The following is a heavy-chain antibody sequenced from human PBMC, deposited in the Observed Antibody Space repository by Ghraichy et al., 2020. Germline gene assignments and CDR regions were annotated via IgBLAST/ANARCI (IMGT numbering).Heavy chain of an antibody. V-gene: IGHV3-23*01. CDR3: AKLLERYYERGGYPPSF. CDR1: GFIFGTHV. D-gene: IGHD3-16*01. Sequence: GGSLRLSCEASGFIFGTHVMSWVRQAPGKGLEWVSGISSSGSGTYYADYVKGRFIISRDNSKSTLFLQMNSLKAEDTAIYYCAKLLERYYERGGYPPSFWGQGVMVTVSS. CDR2: ISSSGSGT. J-gene: IGHJ4*02.